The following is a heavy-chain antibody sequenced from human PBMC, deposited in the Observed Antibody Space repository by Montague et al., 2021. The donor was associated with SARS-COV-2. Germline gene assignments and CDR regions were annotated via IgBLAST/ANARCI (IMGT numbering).Heavy chain of an antibody. J-gene: IGHJ4*02. Sequence: SLRLSCAASGFTFGDYAMHWVRQAPGKGPEWVSYITSDSGTIYYXDSVKGRFTISRDNAKNSLYLQMNSLRVEDTAFYYCAKDYDYYESSGYVDYWGQGTLVTVSA. CDR1: GFTFGDYA. CDR3: AKDYDYYESSGYVDY. CDR2: ITSDSGTI. D-gene: IGHD3-22*01. V-gene: IGHV3-9*01.